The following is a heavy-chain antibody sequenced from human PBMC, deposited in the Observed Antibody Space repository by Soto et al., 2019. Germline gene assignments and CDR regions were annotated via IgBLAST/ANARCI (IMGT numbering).Heavy chain of an antibody. CDR2: IGYDGSEK. Sequence: VQLVESGGGVVQPGRSLRLSCAASGLTFSNYGMLWVRQPPGKGLEWVAVIGYDGSEKYYADSVKGRFTISRDNSKNTLYLQMNSLRAEDTAVYYCVRDIESCFDIWGQGTMVTVSS. V-gene: IGHV3-33*01. CDR1: GLTFSNYG. D-gene: IGHD3-16*02. CDR3: VRDIESCFDI. J-gene: IGHJ3*02.